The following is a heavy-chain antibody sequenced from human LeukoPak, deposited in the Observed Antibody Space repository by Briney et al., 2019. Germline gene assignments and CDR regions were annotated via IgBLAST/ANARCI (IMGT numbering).Heavy chain of an antibody. CDR2: IISDGSST. CDR3: ARLYGGYGDYYFDN. D-gene: IGHD4-17*01. Sequence: PGGSLTRACAASGFTFSTFWMHWVRQPPRKGLVCVFLIISDGSSTNYADSVKGRFTISRDNAKNTLYLQMNSLRAEDTAVYYCARLYGGYGDYYFDNWGQGTLVTVSS. J-gene: IGHJ4*02. CDR1: GFTFSTFW. V-gene: IGHV3-74*01.